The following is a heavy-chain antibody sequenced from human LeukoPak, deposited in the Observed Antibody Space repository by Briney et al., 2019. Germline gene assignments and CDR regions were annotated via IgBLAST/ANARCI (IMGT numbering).Heavy chain of an antibody. CDR1: GFTFSSYA. J-gene: IGHJ4*02. V-gene: IGHV3-23*01. CDR3: AKDRVRGVLRHFDY. D-gene: IGHD3-10*01. CDR2: ISGSGGST. Sequence: PGGSLRLSCAASGFTFSSYAMSWVRQAPGKGLEWVSAISGSGGSTYYADSVKGRFTISGDNSKNTLYLQMNSLRAEDTAVYYCAKDRVRGVLRHFDYWGQGTLVTVSS.